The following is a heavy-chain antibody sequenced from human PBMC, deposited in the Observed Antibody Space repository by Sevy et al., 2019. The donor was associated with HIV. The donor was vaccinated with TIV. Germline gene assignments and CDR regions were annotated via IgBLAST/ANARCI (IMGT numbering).Heavy chain of an antibody. CDR1: GFTVSSNY. Sequence: GGSLRLSCAASGFTVSSNYMSWVRQAPGKGLEWVSVIYSGGSTYYADSVKSRFTITRDNSKNTLYLQMNSLRAEDTAVYYCARDFGGTLDYWGQGTLVTVSS. CDR3: ARDFGGTLDY. V-gene: IGHV3-53*01. D-gene: IGHD3-16*01. CDR2: IYSGGST. J-gene: IGHJ4*02.